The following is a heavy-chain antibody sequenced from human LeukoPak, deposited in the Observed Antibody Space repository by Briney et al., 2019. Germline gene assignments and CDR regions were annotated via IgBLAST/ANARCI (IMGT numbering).Heavy chain of an antibody. CDR2: TNPSGGST. D-gene: IGHD6-13*01. J-gene: IGHJ4*02. CDR1: GYTFTSYY. Sequence: ASVKVSCKASGYTFTSYYMHWVRQAPGQGLGWMGITNPSGGSTSYAQKFQGRVTMTRDTSTSTVYMELSSLRSEDTAVYYCARGTAAGYFDYWGQGTLVTVSS. CDR3: ARGTAAGYFDY. V-gene: IGHV1-46*01.